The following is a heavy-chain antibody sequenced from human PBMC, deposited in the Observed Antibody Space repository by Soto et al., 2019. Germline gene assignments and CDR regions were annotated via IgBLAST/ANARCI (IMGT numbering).Heavy chain of an antibody. CDR3: AREVTMVRGNWFDP. CDR1: GFTFSDYY. J-gene: IGHJ5*02. CDR2: ISSSSSYT. V-gene: IGHV3-11*06. D-gene: IGHD3-10*01. Sequence: VQLVESGGGLVKPGGSLRLSCAASGFTFSDYYMSWIRQAPGKGLEWVSYISSSSSYTNYADSVKGRFTISRDNAKNSLYLQMNSLRAEDTAVYYCAREVTMVRGNWFDPWGQGTLVTVSS.